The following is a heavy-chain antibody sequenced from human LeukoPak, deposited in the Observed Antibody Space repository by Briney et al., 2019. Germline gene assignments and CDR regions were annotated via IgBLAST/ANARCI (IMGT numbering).Heavy chain of an antibody. CDR1: GGSFSGYY. J-gene: IGHJ6*02. V-gene: IGHV4-34*01. D-gene: IGHD6-6*01. Sequence: KPSETLSLTCAAYGGSFSGYYWSWIRQPPGKGLEWIGEINHSGSTNYNPSLKSRVTISVDTSKNQFSLKLSSVTAADTAVYYCARGSPPRGVAARPRYGMDVWGQGTTVTVSS. CDR2: INHSGST. CDR3: ARGSPPRGVAARPRYGMDV.